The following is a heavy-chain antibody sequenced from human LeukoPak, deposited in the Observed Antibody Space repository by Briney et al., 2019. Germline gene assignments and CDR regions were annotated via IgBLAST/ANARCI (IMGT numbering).Heavy chain of an antibody. D-gene: IGHD2-21*02. Sequence: ASVKVSCKASGYTFTSYGISWVRQAPGQGLEWMGWISAYNGNTNYAQKLQGRVTMTTDTSTSTAYMELRSLRSDDTAVYYCAGAPAFCGGDCYLDFWGQGTLVTFSS. J-gene: IGHJ4*02. CDR1: GYTFTSYG. CDR2: ISAYNGNT. CDR3: AGAPAFCGGDCYLDF. V-gene: IGHV1-18*01.